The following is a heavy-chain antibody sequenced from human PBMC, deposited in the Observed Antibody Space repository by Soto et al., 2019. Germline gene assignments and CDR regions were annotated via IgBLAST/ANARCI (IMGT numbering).Heavy chain of an antibody. CDR1: GFTFTCSA. Sequence: SVKVSCKASGFTFTCSAMQWVRQARGQRLEWIGWIVVGSGNTNYAQKFQERVTITRDMSTSTAYMELSSLRSEDTAVYYCARDLQQLVPLPVGYWGQGTLVTVSS. CDR2: IVVGSGNT. CDR3: ARDLQQLVPLPVGY. D-gene: IGHD6-13*01. V-gene: IGHV1-58*02. J-gene: IGHJ4*02.